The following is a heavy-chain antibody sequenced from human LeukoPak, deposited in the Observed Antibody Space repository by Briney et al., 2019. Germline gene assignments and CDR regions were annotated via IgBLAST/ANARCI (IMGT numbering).Heavy chain of an antibody. CDR1: GGSFSGYY. CDR2: INHSGST. J-gene: IGHJ4*02. V-gene: IGHV4-34*01. D-gene: IGHD3-22*01. CDR3: AGSNYYDSSGYYHTYYFDY. Sequence: SETLSLTCAVYGGSFSGYYWSWIRQPPGKGLEWIGEINHSGSTNYNPSLKSRVTISVDTSKNQFSLKLSSVTAADTAVYYCAGSNYYDSSGYYHTYYFDYWGQGTLVTVSS.